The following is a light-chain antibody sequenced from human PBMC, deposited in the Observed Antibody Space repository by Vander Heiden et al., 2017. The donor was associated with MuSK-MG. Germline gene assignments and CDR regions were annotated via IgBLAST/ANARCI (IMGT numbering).Light chain of an antibody. CDR2: AAS. CDR3: QQSDSNPLYT. J-gene: IGKJ2*01. Sequence: DIQMTQSPSSLSASVGDRVTITCRASQSISSNLNWYQQQPGKAPKLLIYAASSLQSGVPSRFSGSGYGTDFTLTISSRQPEDCATYYCQQSDSNPLYTFGQGTKLEIK. V-gene: IGKV1-39*01. CDR1: QSISSN.